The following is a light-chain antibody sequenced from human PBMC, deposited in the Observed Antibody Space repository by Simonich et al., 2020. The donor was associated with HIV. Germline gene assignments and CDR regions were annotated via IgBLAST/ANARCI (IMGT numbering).Light chain of an antibody. J-gene: IGKJ5*01. CDR3: QQYGRSPPIT. CDR1: QSVSSSY. CDR2: DAS. Sequence: EIVLTQSPGTLSLSPGERATLSCRASQSVSSSYLAWYQQKPGLAPRHLIYDASSRATGIPDRCSGIGSGTDFTLTISRLEPEDFAVYYCQQYGRSPPITFGQGTRLEIK. V-gene: IGKV3D-20*01.